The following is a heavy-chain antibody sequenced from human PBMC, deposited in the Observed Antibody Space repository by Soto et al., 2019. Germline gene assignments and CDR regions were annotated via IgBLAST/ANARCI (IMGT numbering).Heavy chain of an antibody. CDR2: IYHSGST. CDR3: AAGGGLPRYY. Sequence: QRQLQESGSGLVKPSQTLSLTCAVSGGSISSGGYSWSWIRQPPGKGLEWIGYIYHSGSTYYNPSRKSRVTISVDRSKNQFSLKLSSVTAADTAVYYCAAGGGLPRYYWGQGTLVTVSS. D-gene: IGHD5-12*01. CDR1: GGSISSGGYS. V-gene: IGHV4-30-2*01. J-gene: IGHJ4*02.